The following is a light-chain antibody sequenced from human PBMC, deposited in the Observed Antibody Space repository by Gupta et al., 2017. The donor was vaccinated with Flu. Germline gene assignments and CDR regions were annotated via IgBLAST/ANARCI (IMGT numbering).Light chain of an antibody. Sequence: DIQMTQSPSSLSASVGDRVTITCRASQAITIYLNWYQQRPGKVPSLLIYNASTVQSGVPSRFSGSGSGTDFALTITSLQPEDFATYYCQQTYNTSWTFGQGTXV. CDR2: NAS. J-gene: IGKJ1*01. CDR3: QQTYNTSWT. CDR1: QAITIY. V-gene: IGKV1-39*01.